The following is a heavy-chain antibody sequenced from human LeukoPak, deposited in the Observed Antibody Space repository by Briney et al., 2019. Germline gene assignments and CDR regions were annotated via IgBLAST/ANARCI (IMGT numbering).Heavy chain of an antibody. CDR2: IIPIFGTA. J-gene: IGHJ4*02. CDR1: GGTFSSYA. Sequence: SVKVSCKASGGTFSSYAISWVRQAPGQGLEWMGGIIPIFGTANYAQKFQGRVTITADESTSTAYMELSSLRSEDTAVYYCARDEGMEGYYDSSGYYDYWGQGTLVTVSS. V-gene: IGHV1-69*13. CDR3: ARDEGMEGYYDSSGYYDY. D-gene: IGHD3-22*01.